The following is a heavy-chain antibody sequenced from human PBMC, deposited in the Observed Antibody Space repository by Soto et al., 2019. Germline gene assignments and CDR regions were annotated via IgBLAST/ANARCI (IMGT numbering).Heavy chain of an antibody. V-gene: IGHV3-74*01. CDR2: INSDGSST. CDR1: GFTFSSYW. J-gene: IGHJ6*03. D-gene: IGHD2-2*01. CDR3: ARGSRVGYCSSTSCYAWYYMDV. Sequence: GGSLRLSCAASGFTFSSYWMHWVRQAPGKGLVWVSRINSDGSSTSYADSVKGRFTISRENAKNTLYLQMNSLRAEDTAVYYCARGSRVGYCSSTSCYAWYYMDVWGKGTTVTVSS.